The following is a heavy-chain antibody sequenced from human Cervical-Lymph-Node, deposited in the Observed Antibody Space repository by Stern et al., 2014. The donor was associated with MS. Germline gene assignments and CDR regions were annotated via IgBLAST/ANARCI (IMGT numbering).Heavy chain of an antibody. Sequence: QVQLGQSGGEVKKPGASVKVSCKASGYNTTSYGFTWVRQAPGQGLEWMGWISAYNGNTNYAQKIQGRVTMTTDTSTSTAYMEVKSLRSDDTAVYYCATFISSAGTFNHWGQGTLVTVSS. CDR2: ISAYNGNT. CDR1: GYNTTSYG. D-gene: IGHD6-13*01. V-gene: IGHV1-18*01. CDR3: ATFISSAGTFNH. J-gene: IGHJ4*02.